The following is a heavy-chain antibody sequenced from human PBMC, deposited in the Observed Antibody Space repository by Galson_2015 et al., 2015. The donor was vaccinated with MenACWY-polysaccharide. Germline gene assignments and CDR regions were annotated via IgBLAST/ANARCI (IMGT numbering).Heavy chain of an antibody. CDR2: INYDGRTT. V-gene: IGHV3-74*01. Sequence: SLRLSCAASGFTFSTYWMNWVRQVPGKGLVWVSHINYDGRTTSYADSVRGRFTISRDNAKSTLYLQMSSLRAEDTAIYYRVRGYSGGGDYWGQGTLVTVSS. D-gene: IGHD2-15*01. CDR1: GFTFSTYW. J-gene: IGHJ4*02. CDR3: VRGYSGGGDY.